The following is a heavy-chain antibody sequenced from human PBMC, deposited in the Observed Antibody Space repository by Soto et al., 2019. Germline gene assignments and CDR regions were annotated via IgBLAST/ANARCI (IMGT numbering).Heavy chain of an antibody. D-gene: IGHD6-13*01. CDR2: IYPGDSDT. V-gene: IGHV5-51*01. CDR3: ARKDIAGNSVDF. Sequence: GESLKISCKASGYSFTTYWIGWVRQMPGKGLEWIGIIYPGDSDTRYSPSFQGQVTISADKSISTAYLQWSSLKASDSAMFYCARKDIAGNSVDFWGQGTLVTVSS. J-gene: IGHJ4*02. CDR1: GYSFTTYW.